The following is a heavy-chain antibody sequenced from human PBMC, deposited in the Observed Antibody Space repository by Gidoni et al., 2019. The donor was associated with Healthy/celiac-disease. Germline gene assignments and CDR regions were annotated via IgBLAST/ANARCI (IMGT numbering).Heavy chain of an antibody. J-gene: IGHJ2*01. CDR1: GGSISSYY. Sequence: QVQLQESGPGLVKPSETLSLTCTVSGGSISSYYWSWLRQPPGKGREWIGYIYYSGSTNYNPSHKSRVTISVDTSKNQFSLKLSSVTAADTAVYYCARASVVVTAPYWYFDLWGRGTLVTVSS. CDR3: ARASVVVTAPYWYFDL. V-gene: IGHV4-59*01. CDR2: IYYSGST. D-gene: IGHD2-21*02.